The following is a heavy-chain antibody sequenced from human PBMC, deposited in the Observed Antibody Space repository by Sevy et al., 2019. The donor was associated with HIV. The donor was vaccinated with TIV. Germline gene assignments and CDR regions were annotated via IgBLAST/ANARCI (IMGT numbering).Heavy chain of an antibody. V-gene: IGHV1-18*01. CDR1: GYTFTSYG. CDR3: ARVPSAQYSSSWYYFDY. CDR2: ISSYNDNT. D-gene: IGHD6-13*01. J-gene: IGHJ4*02. Sequence: ASVKVSCKASGYTFTSYGITWVRQAPGQGLEWMGWISSYNDNTNYAQNLQGRVTMTTDTSTSTAYMELRSLRSDDKAVYYCARVPSAQYSSSWYYFDYWGQGTLVTVSS.